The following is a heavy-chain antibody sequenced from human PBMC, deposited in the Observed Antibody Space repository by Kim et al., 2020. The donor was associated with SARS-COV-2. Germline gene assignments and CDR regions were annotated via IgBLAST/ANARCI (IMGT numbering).Heavy chain of an antibody. V-gene: IGHV3-11*01. D-gene: IGHD4-4*01. Sequence: DAMKGRFTISRDNTKNSLYLQINSLRAEDTAMYYCARVPRDSNDPHYFMDVWGRGTTVTVSS. CDR3: ARVPRDSNDPHYFMDV. J-gene: IGHJ6*03.